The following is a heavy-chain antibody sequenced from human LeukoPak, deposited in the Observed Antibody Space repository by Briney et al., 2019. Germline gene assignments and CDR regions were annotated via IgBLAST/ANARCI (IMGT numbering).Heavy chain of an antibody. CDR3: AKMQGYFDY. J-gene: IGHJ4*02. CDR2: VSGTGTT. Sequence: GGSLRLSCAASGFTFGTYGMSWVRQAPGKGLEWVSAVSGTGTTYYADSVRGRFIISRDNSKNTLYLQMNSLRAEDTAAYYCAKMQGYFDYWGQGTLVTVSS. CDR1: GFTFGTYG. V-gene: IGHV3-23*01.